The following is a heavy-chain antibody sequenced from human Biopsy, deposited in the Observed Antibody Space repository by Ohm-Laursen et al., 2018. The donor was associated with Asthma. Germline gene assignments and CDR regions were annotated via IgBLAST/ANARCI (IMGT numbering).Heavy chain of an antibody. CDR1: GAYIETPDYH. CDR3: ARGSSSRLSQWELLVSGGKRAHSYYGMDV. CDR2: THHSGNT. Sequence: SDTLSLTCIVSGAYIETPDYHWSWIRQTPGKGLEWLGDTHHSGNTHNNPPLSSRLTLSVDTSKNQFSMRLTSVTAADTAVYYCARGSSSRLSQWELLVSGGKRAHSYYGMDVWGQGTTVTVSS. V-gene: IGHV4-30-4*02. J-gene: IGHJ6*02. D-gene: IGHD1-26*01.